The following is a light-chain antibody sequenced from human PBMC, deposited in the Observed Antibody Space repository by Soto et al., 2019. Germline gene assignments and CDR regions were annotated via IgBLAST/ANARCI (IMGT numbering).Light chain of an antibody. CDR3: QQRFTWPLT. CDR1: QTVSRF. Sequence: ETVLTQSPATLSLSPGEGATLSCRASQTVSRFFAWYQQKPGQAPRLLIYGVSNRATGVPARFSGSVSGTDFTLSISSLEPEDSGVYYCQQRFTWPLTFGGGTKVEIK. V-gene: IGKV3-11*01. J-gene: IGKJ4*01. CDR2: GVS.